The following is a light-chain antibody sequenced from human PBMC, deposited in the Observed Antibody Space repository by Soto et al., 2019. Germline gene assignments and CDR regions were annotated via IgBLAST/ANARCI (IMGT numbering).Light chain of an antibody. J-gene: IGKJ2*01. V-gene: IGKV1-6*01. Sequence: IQMTQSPSSLSASVGDRVTITCRASQNIRKDLAWYQQKPGKAPQILIYGASTLQTGVASRFSGSGSATDFTLTISSLQPEDSAAYYCLQDYNYPFTFGQGTKVDIK. CDR1: QNIRKD. CDR2: GAS. CDR3: LQDYNYPFT.